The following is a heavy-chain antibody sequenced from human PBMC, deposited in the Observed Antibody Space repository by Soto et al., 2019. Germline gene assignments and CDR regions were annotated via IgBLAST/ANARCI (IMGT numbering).Heavy chain of an antibody. V-gene: IGHV4-59*01. D-gene: IGHD5-18*01. J-gene: IGHJ4*02. CDR2: IYDTGFT. CDR1: GDSFTNYF. CDR3: ARSRSSYLQIDY. Sequence: AILSLTCTVSGDSFTNYFWSWVRQPPGKALEWIGYIYDTGFTNYKSSLKNRAAISIDTSKNQFSLKLNSVTAADTAVYYCARSRSSYLQIDYWGQRALVTVSS.